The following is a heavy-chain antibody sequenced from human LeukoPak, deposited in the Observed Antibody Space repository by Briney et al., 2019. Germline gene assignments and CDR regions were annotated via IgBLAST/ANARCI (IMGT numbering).Heavy chain of an antibody. V-gene: IGHV3-48*03. D-gene: IGHD4/OR15-4a*01. CDR3: ARGVLSCCFNY. Sequence: GGSLRLSCAASGFTFSSYEMNWVRQAPGKGLEWVSYISSSGSAIYYAGSVKGRFTISRDNAKNSLYLQMSSLRAEDTAVYYCARGVLSCCFNYWGQGTLVTVSS. CDR2: ISSSGSAI. J-gene: IGHJ4*02. CDR1: GFTFSSYE.